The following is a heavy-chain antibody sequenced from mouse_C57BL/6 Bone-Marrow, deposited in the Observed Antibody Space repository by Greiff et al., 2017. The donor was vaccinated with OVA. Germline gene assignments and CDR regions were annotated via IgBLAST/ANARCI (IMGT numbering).Heavy chain of an antibody. V-gene: IGHV5-4*03. CDR3: ARGVDYSNYGRFAD. Sequence: EVKLVESGGGLVKPGGSLKLSCAASGFTFSSYAMSWVRQTPEKRLEWVATISDGGGYTYYPDNVKGRFTISRDNAHNNLYLQMSNLKTEDTAMYYGARGVDYSNYGRFADWGQGTLVTVSA. D-gene: IGHD2-5*01. CDR2: ISDGGGYT. J-gene: IGHJ3*01. CDR1: GFTFSSYA.